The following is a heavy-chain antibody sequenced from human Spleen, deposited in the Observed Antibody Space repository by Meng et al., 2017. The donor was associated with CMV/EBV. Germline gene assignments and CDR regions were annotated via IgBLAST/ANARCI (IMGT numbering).Heavy chain of an antibody. J-gene: IGHJ4*02. CDR2: IYYSGRT. D-gene: IGHD3-3*01. Sequence: GSLRLSCTVSGGSITNYYWTWIRQPPGRGLEWIGYIYYSGRTNYNPSLKSRVTMSVDTSKNQFSLKLSSVTAADTAVYYCARGRLMAIFGVVTPMYYFDYWGQGTLVTVSS. V-gene: IGHV4-59*12. CDR3: ARGRLMAIFGVVTPMYYFDY. CDR1: GGSITNYY.